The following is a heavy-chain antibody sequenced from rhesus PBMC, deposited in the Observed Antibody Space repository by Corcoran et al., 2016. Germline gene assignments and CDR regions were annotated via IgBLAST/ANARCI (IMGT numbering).Heavy chain of an antibody. CDR2: INGNSCST. CDR1: CASISSSW. D-gene: IGHD5-12*01. CDR3: ARGYGAYSYISFDS. J-gene: IGHJ4*01. Sequence: QVSLQESGPGLGKASETMSLTSAVSCASISSSWWIWIRPPPGKGLEWIGEINGNSCSTYYTPSLKTRVTISKDASKHQFSLKLSPVPAADPAVYYGARGYGAYSYISFDSWGQGVLVTVSS. V-gene: IGHV4-80*01.